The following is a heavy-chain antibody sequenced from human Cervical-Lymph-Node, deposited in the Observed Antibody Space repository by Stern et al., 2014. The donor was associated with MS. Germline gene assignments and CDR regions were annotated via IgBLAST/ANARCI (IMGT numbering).Heavy chain of an antibody. D-gene: IGHD2-2*01. CDR3: ARLVMGTSITFYYYYGMDV. Sequence: QVQLQQWGAGLLKPSETLSLTCAVYGGSFSGYYWSWIRQPPGKGLEWIGEINHSGSTNYNPSLKSRVTISVDTSKNQFSLKLSSVTAADTAVYYCARLVMGTSITFYYYYGMDVWGQGTTVTVSS. CDR1: GGSFSGYY. J-gene: IGHJ6*02. V-gene: IGHV4-34*01. CDR2: INHSGST.